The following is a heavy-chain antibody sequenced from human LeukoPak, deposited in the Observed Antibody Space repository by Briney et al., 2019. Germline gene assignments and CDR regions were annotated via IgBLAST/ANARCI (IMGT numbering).Heavy chain of an antibody. CDR3: ARHKYSSLDY. V-gene: IGHV4-59*08. J-gene: IGHJ4*02. CDR2: IYYSGST. D-gene: IGHD5-18*01. CDR1: GGSISSYY. Sequence: SETLSLTCTVSGGSISSYYWSWIRQPPGKGLEWIGYIYYSGSTNYNPSLKSRVTISADTSKNQFSLKLSSVTAADTAVYYCARHKYSSLDYWGQGTLVTVSS.